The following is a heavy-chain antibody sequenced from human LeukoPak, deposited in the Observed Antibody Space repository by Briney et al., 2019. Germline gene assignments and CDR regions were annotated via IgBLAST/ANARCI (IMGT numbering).Heavy chain of an antibody. CDR2: LYKSGNI. CDR1: GGSISSDNYY. Sequence: KPSETLSLTCTVSGGSISSDNYYWAWIRQHPGKGLEWIGYLYKSGNIYYNPSLKSRVTISVDTSKNQFSLKLSSVTAADTAVYYCARAPQAYCSVTACYIFDYWGQGTLVTVSS. V-gene: IGHV4-31*03. CDR3: ARAPQAYCSVTACYIFDY. J-gene: IGHJ4*02. D-gene: IGHD2-2*01.